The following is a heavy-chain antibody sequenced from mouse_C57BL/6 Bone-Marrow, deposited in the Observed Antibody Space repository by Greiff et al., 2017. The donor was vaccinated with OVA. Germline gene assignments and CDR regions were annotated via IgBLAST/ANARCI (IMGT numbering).Heavy chain of an antibody. CDR1: GYTFTSYW. J-gene: IGHJ4*01. D-gene: IGHD4-1*01. Sequence: QVHVKQPGAELVRPGTSVKLSCKASGYTFTSYWMHWVKQRPGQGLEWIGVIDPSDSYTNYNQKFKGKATLTVDTSSSTAYMQLSSLTSEDSAVYYCALTGKDAMDYWGQGTSVTVSS. V-gene: IGHV1-59*01. CDR2: IDPSDSYT. CDR3: ALTGKDAMDY.